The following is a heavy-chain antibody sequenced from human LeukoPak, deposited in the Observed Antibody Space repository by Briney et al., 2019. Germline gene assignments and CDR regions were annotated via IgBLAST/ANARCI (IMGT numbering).Heavy chain of an antibody. CDR2: ITGSGGST. CDR1: GFTFSSYA. Sequence: GGSLRLSCAASGFTFSSYAMSWVRQAPGKGLEWISAITGSGGSTYYADSVEGRFTISRDNSENTLYLQMSSLRAEDTAVYYCAKDRTGSASYLDFWGQGTLVTVSS. J-gene: IGHJ4*02. V-gene: IGHV3-23*01. D-gene: IGHD1/OR15-1a*01. CDR3: AKDRTGSASYLDF.